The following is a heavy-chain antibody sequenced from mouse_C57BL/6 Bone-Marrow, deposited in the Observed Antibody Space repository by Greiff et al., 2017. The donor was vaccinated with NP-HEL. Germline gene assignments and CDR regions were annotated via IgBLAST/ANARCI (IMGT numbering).Heavy chain of an antibody. D-gene: IGHD2-3*01. V-gene: IGHV1-55*01. CDR3: ARWGRIYDGYYDWYFDV. CDR1: GYTFTSYW. J-gene: IGHJ1*03. CDR2: IYPGSGST. Sequence: VQLQQPGAELVKPGASVKMSCKASGYTFTSYWITWVKQRPGQGLEWIGDIYPGSGSTNYNEKFKSKATLTVDTSSSTAYMQLSSLTSEDSAVYYCARWGRIYDGYYDWYFDVWGTGTTVTVSP.